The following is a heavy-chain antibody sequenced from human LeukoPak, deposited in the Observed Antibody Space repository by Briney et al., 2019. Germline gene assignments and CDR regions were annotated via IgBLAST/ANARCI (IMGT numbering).Heavy chain of an antibody. Sequence: PGGSLRLSCAASGFTFSDYFMTWVRQAPGKGLEWVSYISQTGNTLAYADSVRGRFTISRDNGKNSLYLEMNTLRAEDTALYYCARWSGNYFDYWGRGTLVTVSS. V-gene: IGHV3-11*01. CDR1: GFTFSDYF. CDR3: ARWSGNYFDY. CDR2: ISQTGNTL. J-gene: IGHJ4*02.